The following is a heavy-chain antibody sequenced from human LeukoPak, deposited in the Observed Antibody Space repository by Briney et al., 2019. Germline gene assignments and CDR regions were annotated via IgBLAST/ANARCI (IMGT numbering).Heavy chain of an antibody. Sequence: GGSLRLSCAVSGFIFSSYSMNWVRQAPGKGLEWVSHISSSSTSKYYADSVKGRFTISRDNAKNSLYLQVNSLRAEDTAVYYCARGQYGMDAWGQGTTVTVSS. CDR3: ARGQYGMDA. CDR1: GFIFSSYS. J-gene: IGHJ6*02. CDR2: ISSSSTSK. V-gene: IGHV3-48*04.